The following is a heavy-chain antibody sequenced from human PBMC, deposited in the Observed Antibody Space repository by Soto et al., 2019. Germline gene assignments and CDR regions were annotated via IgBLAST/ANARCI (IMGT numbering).Heavy chain of an antibody. V-gene: IGHV4-30-4*01. CDR1: GGSISSGDYY. CDR2: IYYSGST. J-gene: IGHJ5*02. CDR3: ARGSGYSSVRP. Sequence: SETLSLTWTVSGGSISSGDYYWSWIRQPPGKGLEWIGYIYYSGSTYYNPSLKSRVTISVDTSKNQFSLKLSSVTAAHTAVYYCARGSGYSSVRPWGQGTLVTVSS. D-gene: IGHD5-18*01.